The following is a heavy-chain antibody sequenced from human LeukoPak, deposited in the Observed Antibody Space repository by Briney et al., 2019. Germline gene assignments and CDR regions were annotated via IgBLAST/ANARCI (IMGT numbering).Heavy chain of an antibody. CDR3: ARVTSGGNPYFDY. J-gene: IGHJ4*02. CDR1: GFTVSRNY. Sequence: GGSLRLPCAASGFTVSRNYMSWVRQAPGKGLEWVSHISTTSGTIYYADSVRGRFTISRDNAKNSLFLQMTSLRDEDTAVYYCARVTSGGNPYFDYWGQGTLVTVSS. V-gene: IGHV3-48*02. CDR2: ISTTSGTI. D-gene: IGHD4-23*01.